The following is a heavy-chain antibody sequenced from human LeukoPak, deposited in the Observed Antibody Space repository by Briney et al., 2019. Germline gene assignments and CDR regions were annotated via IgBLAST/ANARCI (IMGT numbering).Heavy chain of an antibody. CDR1: GFSFDDYA. CDR3: AKDSRYSSTWYYYYGLDV. CDR2: ISGDGGTT. J-gene: IGHJ6*02. D-gene: IGHD6-13*01. Sequence: GGSLRLSCGASGFSFDDYAMHWVRRAPGKGLEWVSLISGDGGTTYYTDSVKGRFTISRDNSKDSLYLQMNSLRTEDTALYYCAKDSRYSSTWYYYYGLDVWGQGTTVTVSS. V-gene: IGHV3-43*02.